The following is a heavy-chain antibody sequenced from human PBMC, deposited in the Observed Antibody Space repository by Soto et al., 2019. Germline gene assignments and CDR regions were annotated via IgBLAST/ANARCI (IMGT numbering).Heavy chain of an antibody. J-gene: IGHJ1*01. CDR3: VRDTADDCRSDTCYVPLQH. CDR1: GFPFSTFA. Sequence: QVQLVDSGGGVVQPGRSLRLSCAASGFPFSTFAIHWVRQAPGKGLEWVAAISANGYNQFYSHSVKGRFIISRDNSWNTVDLQMNSVRVEDTALYYCVRDTADDCRSDTCYVPLQHWGQGTLVTVSS. V-gene: IGHV3-30*04. D-gene: IGHD2-2*01. CDR2: ISANGYNQ.